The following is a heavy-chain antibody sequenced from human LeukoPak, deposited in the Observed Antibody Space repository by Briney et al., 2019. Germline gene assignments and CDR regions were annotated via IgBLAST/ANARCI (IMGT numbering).Heavy chain of an antibody. Sequence: ASVEVSCKASGYTFTSYDINWVRQATGQGLEWMGWMNPNSGNTGYAQKFQGRVTITRNTSISTAYMELSSLRSEDTAVYYCARGGAGYYYDSSGYNYWGQGTLVTVSS. J-gene: IGHJ4*02. CDR3: ARGGAGYYYDSSGYNY. D-gene: IGHD3-22*01. CDR2: MNPNSGNT. V-gene: IGHV1-8*03. CDR1: GYTFTSYD.